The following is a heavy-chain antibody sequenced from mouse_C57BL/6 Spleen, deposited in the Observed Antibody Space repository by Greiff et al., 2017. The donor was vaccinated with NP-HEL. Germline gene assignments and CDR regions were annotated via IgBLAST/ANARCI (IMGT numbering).Heavy chain of an antibody. CDR1: GFTFTDYG. CDR2: ISSGSSTI. CDR3: ARFDGYYRFAY. V-gene: IGHV5-17*01. J-gene: IGHJ3*01. Sequence: EVKLVESGGGLVKPGGSLKLSCAASGFTFTDYGMHWVRQAPEKGLEWVAYISSGSSTIYYADTVKGRFTISRDNAKNTLFLQMTSLRSEDTAMYYCARFDGYYRFAYWGQGTLVTVSA. D-gene: IGHD2-3*01.